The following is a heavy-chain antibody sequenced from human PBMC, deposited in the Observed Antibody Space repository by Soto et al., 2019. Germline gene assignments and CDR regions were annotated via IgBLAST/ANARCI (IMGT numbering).Heavy chain of an antibody. J-gene: IGHJ5*02. Sequence: PSETLSLTCTVSNASLSSFYWSWVRQPAGKGLEWIGRIHTRGIINYHPSLTGRVIMSVDTSKNQFFLRLSSVTAADTGVYYCARGPNARSGYYEVAWGKGIQVTVYS. CDR1: NASLSSFY. D-gene: IGHD3-22*01. V-gene: IGHV4-4*07. CDR3: ARGPNARSGYYEVA. CDR2: IHTRGII.